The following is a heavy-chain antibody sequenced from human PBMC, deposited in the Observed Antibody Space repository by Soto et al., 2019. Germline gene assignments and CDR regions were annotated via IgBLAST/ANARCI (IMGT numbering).Heavy chain of an antibody. J-gene: IGHJ4*02. CDR1: GFTFSSYA. CDR3: ALHPSDIVVVPAAICAPY. CDR2: ISGSGGST. V-gene: IGHV3-23*01. Sequence: PGGSLRLSCAASGFTFSSYAMSWVRQAPGKGLEWVSAISGSGGSTYYADSVKGRFTISRDNSKNTLYLQMNSLRAEDTAVYDCALHPSDIVVVPAAICAPYWGQGTLVTVSS. D-gene: IGHD2-2*01.